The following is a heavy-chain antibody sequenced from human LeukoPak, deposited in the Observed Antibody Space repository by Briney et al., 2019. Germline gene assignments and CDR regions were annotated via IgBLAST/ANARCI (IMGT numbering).Heavy chain of an antibody. CDR2: ISYDGSNK. CDR3: AKDYNTYGMDV. J-gene: IGHJ6*02. CDR1: GFTFSSYG. D-gene: IGHD3-10*01. Sequence: GGSLRLSCAASGFTFSSYGMHWVRQAPGKGLEWVAVISYDGSNKYYADSVKGRFTISRDNSKNTLYLQMNSLRAEDTAVYYCAKDYNTYGMDVWGQGTTVTVSS. V-gene: IGHV3-30*18.